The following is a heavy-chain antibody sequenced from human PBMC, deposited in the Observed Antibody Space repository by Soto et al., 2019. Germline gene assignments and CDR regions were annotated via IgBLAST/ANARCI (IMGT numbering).Heavy chain of an antibody. CDR2: ISSSGSTI. CDR1: GFTFSDYY. CDR3: ARPGVAGYSDAFDI. V-gene: IGHV3-11*01. D-gene: IGHD3-9*01. J-gene: IGHJ3*02. Sequence: GGSLRLSCAASGFTFSDYYMSWIRQAPGKGLEWVSYISSSGSTIYYADSVKGRFTISRDNAKNSLYLQMNSLRAEDTAVYYCARPGVAGYSDAFDIWGQGTMVTVSS.